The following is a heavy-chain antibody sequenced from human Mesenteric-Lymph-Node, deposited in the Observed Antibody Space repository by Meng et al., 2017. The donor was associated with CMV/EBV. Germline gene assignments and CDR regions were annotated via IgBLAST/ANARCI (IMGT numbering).Heavy chain of an antibody. CDR2: IRYDGSKG. CDR3: ARDHWSGALVVGAATYYFDL. D-gene: IGHD2-15*01. Sequence: GESLKISCAASGFSFSTYAMSWVRQGPGKGLEWVTFIRYDGSKGYYADSVKGRFTISRDNSKNTLYLQMNSLRAEDTAVYYCARDHWSGALVVGAATYYFDLWGQGTLVTVSS. J-gene: IGHJ4*02. V-gene: IGHV3-30*02. CDR1: GFSFSTYA.